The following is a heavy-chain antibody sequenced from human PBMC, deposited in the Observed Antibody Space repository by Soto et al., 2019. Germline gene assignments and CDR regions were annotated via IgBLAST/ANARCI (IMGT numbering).Heavy chain of an antibody. CDR2: ISGSGGST. J-gene: IGHJ4*02. Sequence: GGSLRLSCAASGFTFSSYAMSWVRQAPGKGLEWVSAISGSGGSTYYADSVKGRFTISRDNSKNTLYLQMNSLGAEDTAVYYCAKVVHDFWSGYLDYWGQGTLVTVSS. CDR3: AKVVHDFWSGYLDY. D-gene: IGHD3-3*01. V-gene: IGHV3-23*01. CDR1: GFTFSSYA.